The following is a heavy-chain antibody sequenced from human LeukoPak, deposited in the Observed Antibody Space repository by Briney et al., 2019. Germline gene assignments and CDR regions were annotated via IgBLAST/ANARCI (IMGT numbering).Heavy chain of an antibody. CDR1: GASISSHY. Sequence: SETLSLTCNVSGASISSHYWNWIRQPAGKGLEWIGRIYNTGSANYNPSLKSRVTMSLDTSRNQISLKLTSVTAADTAVYYCARHTPRVTMVRGVIINDAFDIWGQGTMVTVSS. CDR3: ARHTPRVTMVRGVIINDAFDI. D-gene: IGHD3-10*01. V-gene: IGHV4-4*07. J-gene: IGHJ3*02. CDR2: IYNTGSA.